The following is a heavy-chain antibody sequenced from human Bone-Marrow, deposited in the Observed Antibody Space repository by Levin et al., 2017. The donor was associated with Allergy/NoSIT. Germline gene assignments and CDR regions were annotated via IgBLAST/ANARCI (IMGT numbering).Heavy chain of an antibody. CDR1: GFTFSSYG. CDR3: ARDGVRTVGGPLIRGVIPKGYYYYYGMDV. V-gene: IGHV3-33*01. D-gene: IGHD3-10*01. Sequence: GESLKISCAASGFTFSSYGMHWVRQAPGKGLEWVAVIWYDGSNKYYADSVKGRFTISRDNSKNTLYLQMNSLRAEDTAVYYCARDGVRTVGGPLIRGVIPKGYYYYYGMDVWGQGTTVTVSS. CDR2: IWYDGSNK. J-gene: IGHJ6*02.